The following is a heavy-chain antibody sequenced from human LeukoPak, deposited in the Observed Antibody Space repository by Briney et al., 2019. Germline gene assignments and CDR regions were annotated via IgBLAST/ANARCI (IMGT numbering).Heavy chain of an antibody. J-gene: IGHJ3*02. CDR3: AREDYIDAFDI. Sequence: GGSLRLSCAASGFTFSSYWMSWVRQAPGKGLEWVANIKQDGSEKYYVDSVKGRFTISRDSAKNSLYLQMNSLRAGDTAVYYCAREDYIDAFDIWGQGTMVTVSS. V-gene: IGHV3-7*04. CDR1: GFTFSSYW. D-gene: IGHD4-11*01. CDR2: IKQDGSEK.